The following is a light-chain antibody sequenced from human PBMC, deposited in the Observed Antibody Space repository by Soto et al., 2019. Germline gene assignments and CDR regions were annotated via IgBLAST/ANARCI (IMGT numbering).Light chain of an antibody. CDR1: QSVSSSS. V-gene: IGKV3-20*01. J-gene: IGKJ2*01. CDR2: GTS. Sequence: EIVLTQSPGTLSLSPGERATLSCRASQSVSSSSFAWYQQKPGQAPRLLIYGTSSRATGIPDRFSGSGSGTDFTLTISRLDPEDFAVYYCQQYRSSPPYTFGQGTKLEIK. CDR3: QQYRSSPPYT.